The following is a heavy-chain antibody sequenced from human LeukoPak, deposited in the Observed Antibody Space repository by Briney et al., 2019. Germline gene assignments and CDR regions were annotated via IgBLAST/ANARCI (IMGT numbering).Heavy chain of an antibody. V-gene: IGHV4-34*01. CDR1: GGSFSGYY. J-gene: IGHJ6*02. D-gene: IGHD2-2*01. CDR3: ARGPYCSSTSCPEEV. Sequence: NPSETLSLTCAVYGGSFSGYYWSWIRQPPGKGLEWIGEINHSGSTNYNPSLKSRVTISVDTSKNQFSLKLSSVTAADAAVYYCARGPYCSSTSCPEEVWGQGTTVTVSS. CDR2: INHSGST.